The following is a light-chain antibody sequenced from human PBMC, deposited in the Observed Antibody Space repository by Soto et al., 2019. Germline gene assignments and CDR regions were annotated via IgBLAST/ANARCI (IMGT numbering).Light chain of an antibody. CDR2: DVS. CDR1: SSDVGAYHS. Sequence: QSALTQPASVSGSPGQAFTIPCTGSSSDVGAYHSVSWYQQHPGKAPKLIIFDVSNRPSGVSNRFSGSKSGNTASLTISGLQAEYEADYYCSSFTDTGTVMFGGGTKLPV. J-gene: IGLJ3*02. CDR3: SSFTDTGTVM. V-gene: IGLV2-14*03.